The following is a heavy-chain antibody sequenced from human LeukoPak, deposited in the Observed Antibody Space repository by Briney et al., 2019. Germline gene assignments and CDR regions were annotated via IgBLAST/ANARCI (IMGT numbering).Heavy chain of an antibody. CDR3: AKASVTTAVLFDS. Sequence: PSETLSLTCTVAGGSISCYYWNWIRQPPGQGLEWIGYISNSGITKYNPSLKSRVTISLETSKNQFSLRLTSVTAADTAVYYCAKASVTTAVLFDSWGQGTQVAVSS. J-gene: IGHJ4*02. CDR1: GGSISCYY. D-gene: IGHD4-23*01. CDR2: ISNSGIT. V-gene: IGHV4-59*01.